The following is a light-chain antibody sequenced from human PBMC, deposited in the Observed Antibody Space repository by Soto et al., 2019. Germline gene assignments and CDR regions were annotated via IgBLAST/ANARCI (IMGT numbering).Light chain of an antibody. J-gene: IGKJ1*01. Sequence: DIQMTQSPSSLSASVGDRVTITCRASQSIRRYLNWYQQKPGKAPELLIYAASGLQSGVPSRFSGSGSGTDFTLTISSLQPEDFGTYYCQQSYSTTWTFGQGTKVEIK. CDR2: AAS. CDR1: QSIRRY. CDR3: QQSYSTTWT. V-gene: IGKV1-39*01.